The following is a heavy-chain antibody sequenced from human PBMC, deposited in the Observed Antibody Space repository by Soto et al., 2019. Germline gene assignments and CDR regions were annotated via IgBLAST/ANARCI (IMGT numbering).Heavy chain of an antibody. CDR3: ARLPHYGSGSHPDY. D-gene: IGHD3-10*01. Sequence: QLQLQESGPGLVKPSETLSLTCTVSGGSISSSSYYWGWIRQPPGKGLEWIGSIYYSGSTYYNPSLKSRVTISVDTSKNQFSLKLSSVTAADTAVYYCARLPHYGSGSHPDYWGQGTLVTVSS. CDR1: GGSISSSSYY. V-gene: IGHV4-39*01. J-gene: IGHJ4*02. CDR2: IYYSGST.